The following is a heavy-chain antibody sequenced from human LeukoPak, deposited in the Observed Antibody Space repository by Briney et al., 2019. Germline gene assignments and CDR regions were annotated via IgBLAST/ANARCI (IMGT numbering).Heavy chain of an antibody. CDR1: GFTFSTFA. J-gene: IGHJ4*02. V-gene: IGHV3-23*01. CDR3: AKGIDARSLD. Sequence: GGSLRLSCAASGFTFSTFAMSWVRQAPGQGLEWVSTVSGSGGSTYYAASVQGRFTISRDNSNNTLYLQMNSLKAEDPALYYCAKGIDARSLDWGQGTLVTVSS. CDR2: VSGSGGST.